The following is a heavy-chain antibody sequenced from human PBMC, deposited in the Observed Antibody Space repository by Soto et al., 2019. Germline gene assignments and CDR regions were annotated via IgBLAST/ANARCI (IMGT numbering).Heavy chain of an antibody. CDR3: ARGYYYGSGSYPYYFDY. CDR1: GDSISSGGYY. J-gene: IGHJ4*02. V-gene: IGHV4-31*03. CDR2: IYYSGST. D-gene: IGHD3-10*01. Sequence: SETLSLTCTVSGDSISSGGYYWSWIRQHPGKGLEWIGYIYYSGSTYYNPSLKSRVTISVDTSKNQFSLKLSSVTAADTAVYYCARGYYYGSGSYPYYFDYWGQGTLVTVSS.